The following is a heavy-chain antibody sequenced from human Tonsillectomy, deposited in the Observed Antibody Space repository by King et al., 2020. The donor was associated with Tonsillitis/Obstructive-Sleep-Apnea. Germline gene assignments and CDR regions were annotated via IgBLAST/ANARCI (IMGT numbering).Heavy chain of an antibody. Sequence: QLVQSGSELKKPGASVKVSCKASGYTFSSFAMNWVRQAPGQGLEWMGWINTNTGNPTYAQGFTGRFVLSLDTSVSTAYLQISSLKDEDTAVYYCAREEDYCSRSPCQGWFDPWGQGTLVTVSS. CDR2: INTNTGNP. CDR1: GYTFSSFA. CDR3: AREEDYCSRSPCQGWFDP. J-gene: IGHJ5*02. V-gene: IGHV7-4-1*02. D-gene: IGHD2-2*01.